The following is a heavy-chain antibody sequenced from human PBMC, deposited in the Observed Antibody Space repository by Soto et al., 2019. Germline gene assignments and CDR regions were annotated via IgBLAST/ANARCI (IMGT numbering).Heavy chain of an antibody. CDR3: AKEDDYGDYENDAFDI. J-gene: IGHJ3*02. D-gene: IGHD4-17*01. CDR1: GFIFRTFT. CDR2: VSGRGDI. Sequence: EVQLLESGGGLVQPGGSLRLSCAASGFIFRTFTMSWVRQAPGKGLEWVSSVSGRGDIYYGDYVKGRFTIARDNSKNTVYLQRNSLRVEDTAVYYCAKEDDYGDYENDAFDIWGQGKMVTVSS. V-gene: IGHV3-23*01.